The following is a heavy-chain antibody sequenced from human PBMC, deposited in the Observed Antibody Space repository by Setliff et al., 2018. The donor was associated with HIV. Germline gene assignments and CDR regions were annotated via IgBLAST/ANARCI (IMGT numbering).Heavy chain of an antibody. CDR3: AREKRGYSGYSLGYYYMDV. Sequence: PGGSLRLSCAASGFTFSSYWMSWVRQAPGKGLEWVANIKQDGSEKYYVDSVKGRFTISRDNAKNSLYLQMNSLRAEDTAVYYCAREKRGYSGYSLGYYYMDVWGKGTTVTVSS. CDR2: IKQDGSEK. D-gene: IGHD5-12*01. J-gene: IGHJ6*03. CDR1: GFTFSSYW. V-gene: IGHV3-7*03.